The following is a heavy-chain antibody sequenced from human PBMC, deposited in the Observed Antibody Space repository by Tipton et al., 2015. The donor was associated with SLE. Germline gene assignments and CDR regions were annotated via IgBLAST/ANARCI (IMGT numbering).Heavy chain of an antibody. J-gene: IGHJ4*02. V-gene: IGHV3-11*06. D-gene: IGHD6-13*01. CDR2: ISSSSSYT. CDR3: AAGGGGGYSSSWSFDY. CDR1: GFTFDDYA. Sequence: SLRLSCAASGFTFDDYAMHWVRQAPGKGLEWVSYISSSSSYTNYADSVKGRFTISRDNAKNSLYLQMNSLRAEDTAVYYCAAGGGGGYSSSWSFDYWGQGTLVTVSS.